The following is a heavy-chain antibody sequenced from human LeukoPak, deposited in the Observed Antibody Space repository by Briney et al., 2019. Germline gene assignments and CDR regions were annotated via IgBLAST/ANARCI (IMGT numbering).Heavy chain of an antibody. Sequence: GESLKISCKGSGYSFTSYWIGWVRPMPGKGLEWMGIIYPGDSDTRYSPSFQGQVTISADKSISTAYLQWSSLKASDTAMYYCARHPGGYSSSPGYYYMDVWGKGTTVTVSS. D-gene: IGHD6-6*01. CDR2: IYPGDSDT. CDR1: GYSFTSYW. V-gene: IGHV5-51*01. J-gene: IGHJ6*03. CDR3: ARHPGGYSSSPGYYYMDV.